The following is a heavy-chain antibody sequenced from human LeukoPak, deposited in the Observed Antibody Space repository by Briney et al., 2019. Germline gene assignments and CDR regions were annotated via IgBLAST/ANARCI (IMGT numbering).Heavy chain of an antibody. CDR1: GYTFTSYD. J-gene: IGHJ4*02. V-gene: IGHV1-8*01. Sequence: GASVKVPCKASGYTFTSYDINWVRQATGQGLEWMGWMNPNSGNTGYAQKFQGRVTMTRNTSISTAYMELSSLRSEDTAVYYCARAGWRYFDWKTYYFDYWGQGTLVTVSS. D-gene: IGHD3-9*01. CDR3: ARAGWRYFDWKTYYFDY. CDR2: MNPNSGNT.